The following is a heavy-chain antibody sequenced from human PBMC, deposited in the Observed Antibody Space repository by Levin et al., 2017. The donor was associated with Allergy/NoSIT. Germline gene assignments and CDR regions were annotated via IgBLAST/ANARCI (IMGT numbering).Heavy chain of an antibody. CDR2: IRSKAYGGTT. D-gene: IGHD2-15*01. CDR3: TRETVAATPDFDY. CDR1: GFTFGDYA. Sequence: GGSLRLSCTASGFTFGDYAMSWVRQAPGKGLEWVGFIRSKAYGGTTEYAASVKGRFTISRDDSKSIAYLQMNSLKTEDTAVYYCTRETVAATPDFDYWGQGTLVTVSS. V-gene: IGHV3-49*04. J-gene: IGHJ4*02.